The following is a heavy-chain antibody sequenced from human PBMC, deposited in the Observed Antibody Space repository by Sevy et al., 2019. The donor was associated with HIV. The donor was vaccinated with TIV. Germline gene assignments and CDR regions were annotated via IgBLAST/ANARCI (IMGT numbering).Heavy chain of an antibody. CDR2: ISYSGNT. D-gene: IGHD3-3*01. Sequence: SETLSLTCTVSGDSISSSTYHWGWIRQSPGKGLEWIGNISYSGNTNYNPSLTSRATITVDTSKNQFSLNLTSLTAADTAVYYCARVVDFWSGYLDYWGQGTLVTVSS. CDR1: GDSISSSTYH. J-gene: IGHJ4*01. CDR3: ARVVDFWSGYLDY. V-gene: IGHV4-39*01.